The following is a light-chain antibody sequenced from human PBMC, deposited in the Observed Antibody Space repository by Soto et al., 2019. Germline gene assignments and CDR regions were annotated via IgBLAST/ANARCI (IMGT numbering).Light chain of an antibody. CDR3: SSYTSSSTLGV. Sequence: QSALTQPASVSGSPGQSITISCTGTSSDVGGYNYVSWYQQHPGKAPKLMIDDVSNRPSGVSNRFSGSKSGNTASLTISGLQAEDEADYYCSSYTSSSTLGVFGGGTKVTVL. CDR2: DVS. J-gene: IGLJ2*01. CDR1: SSDVGGYNY. V-gene: IGLV2-14*01.